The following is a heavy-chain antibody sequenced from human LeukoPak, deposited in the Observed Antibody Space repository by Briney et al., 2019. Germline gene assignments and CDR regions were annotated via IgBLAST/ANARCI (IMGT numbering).Heavy chain of an antibody. J-gene: IGHJ4*02. CDR1: GGSISNCY. Sequence: PSETLSLTCTVSGGSISNCYWSWIRQPAEKGLEWIGRIYTRGNTNYNPSLKSRVTISIDMSKNQFSLKLSSVTAADTAIYYCASGDLYYFDYWGQGTLVTVSS. D-gene: IGHD4-17*01. CDR3: ASGDLYYFDY. CDR2: IYTRGNT. V-gene: IGHV4-4*07.